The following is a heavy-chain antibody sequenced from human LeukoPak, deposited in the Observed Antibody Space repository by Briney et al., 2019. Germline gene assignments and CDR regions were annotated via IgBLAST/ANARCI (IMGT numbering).Heavy chain of an antibody. CDR2: IKQDGSET. V-gene: IGHV3-7*01. CDR3: ARQRGSGCLDY. CDR1: RVTLSNYW. Sequence: GGSLRLSCAASRVTLSNYWMSWVRQAPGKGLEWVANIKQDGSETYYVDSVKGRFTISRDNAKNSLSLQMNSLRAEDTAVYYCARQRGSGCLDYWGQGTLVTVSS. D-gene: IGHD6-19*01. J-gene: IGHJ4*02.